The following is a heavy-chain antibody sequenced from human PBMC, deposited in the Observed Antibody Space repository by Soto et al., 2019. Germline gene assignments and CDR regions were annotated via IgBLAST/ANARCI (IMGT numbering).Heavy chain of an antibody. D-gene: IGHD3-22*01. V-gene: IGHV3-7*03. CDR1: GFTFSNYW. Sequence: GGSLRLSCAASGFTFSNYWMSWVRQAPGKGLEWVANMKPDGSEKYYVDSVRGRFTISRDNAQNSVDLQMNSLRAEDTAIYYCERDGDSYDNYYVRHDYWGQGTLVTVSS. J-gene: IGHJ4*02. CDR3: ERDGDSYDNYYVRHDY. CDR2: MKPDGSEK.